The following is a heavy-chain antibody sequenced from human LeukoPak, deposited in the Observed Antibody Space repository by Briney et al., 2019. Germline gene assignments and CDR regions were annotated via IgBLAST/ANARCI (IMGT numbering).Heavy chain of an antibody. J-gene: IGHJ4*02. D-gene: IGHD3-3*01. CDR3: ARDGYDFWSGGIDY. CDR2: ISAYNGNT. CDR1: GYTFTSYG. Sequence: ASVKVSCKASGYTFTSYGISWVRQAPGQGLEWMGWISAYNGNTNYAQKLQGRVTMTTDTSTGTAYMELRSLRSDDTAVYYCARDGYDFWSGGIDYWGQGTLVTVSS. V-gene: IGHV1-18*01.